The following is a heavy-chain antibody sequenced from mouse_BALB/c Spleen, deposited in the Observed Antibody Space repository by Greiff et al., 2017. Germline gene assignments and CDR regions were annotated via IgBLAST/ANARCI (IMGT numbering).Heavy chain of an antibody. CDR3: ACDLVPLAMDY. V-gene: IGHV5-4*02. Sequence: EVQGVESGGGLVKPGGSLKLSCAASGFTFSDYYMYWVRQTPEKRLEWVATISDGGSYTYYPDSVKGRFTISRDNAKNNLYLQMSSLKSEDTAMYYCACDLVPLAMDYWGQGTSVTFSS. J-gene: IGHJ4*01. CDR1: GFTFSDYY. D-gene: IGHD6-2*01. CDR2: ISDGGSYT.